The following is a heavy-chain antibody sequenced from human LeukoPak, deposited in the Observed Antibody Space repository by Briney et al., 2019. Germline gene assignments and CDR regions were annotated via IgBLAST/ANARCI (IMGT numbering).Heavy chain of an antibody. V-gene: IGHV1-8*01. D-gene: IGHD3-22*01. Sequence: ASVKVSCKASGYTFTSYDINWVRQAPGQGLEWMGRMNPNSGHTDYSQKFQGRVTITADKSTSTAYMELSSLRSEDTAVYYCARRGYYDSSGYWKIGAFDIWGQGTMVTVSS. CDR3: ARRGYYDSSGYWKIGAFDI. CDR2: MNPNSGHT. J-gene: IGHJ3*02. CDR1: GYTFTSYD.